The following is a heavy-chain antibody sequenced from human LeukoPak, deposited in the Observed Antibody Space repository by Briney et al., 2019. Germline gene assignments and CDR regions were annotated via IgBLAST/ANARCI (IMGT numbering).Heavy chain of an antibody. CDR1: GFTFSSYA. J-gene: IGHJ4*02. CDR2: ISGSGGRR. V-gene: IGHV3-23*01. Sequence: GGSLRLSCATSGFTFSSYAMSWVRQAPGKGLEWVSAISGSGGRRYYADSVKVRFTISRDNSKNTLYLQMNSLRAEDTAVYYCAKEVQWLVLNGLFDYWGQGTRVTVSS. CDR3: AKEVQWLVLNGLFDY. D-gene: IGHD6-19*01.